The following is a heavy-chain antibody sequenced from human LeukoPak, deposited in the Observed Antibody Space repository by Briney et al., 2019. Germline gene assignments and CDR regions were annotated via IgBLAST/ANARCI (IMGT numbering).Heavy chain of an antibody. CDR1: GGSFSGYY. CDR3: ARGRSNYIFDY. V-gene: IGHV4-34*01. J-gene: IGHJ4*02. D-gene: IGHD4-11*01. CDR2: INHSGST. Sequence: SETLSLTCAVYGGSFSGYYWSWIRQPPGKGLEWIGEINHSGSTNYNPSLKSRVTISVDTSKNQFSLKLSSVTAADTAVYYCARGRSNYIFDYWGQGTLVTVSS.